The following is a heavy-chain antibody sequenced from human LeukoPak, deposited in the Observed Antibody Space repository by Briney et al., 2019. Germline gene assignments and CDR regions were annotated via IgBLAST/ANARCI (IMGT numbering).Heavy chain of an antibody. CDR1: GGTFSSYA. V-gene: IGHV1-69*13. J-gene: IGHJ5*02. CDR2: IIPIFGTA. Sequence: SVKVSCKASGGTFSSYAISWVRQAPGQGLGWMGGIIPIFGTANYAQKFQGRVTITADESTSTAYMELSSLRSEDTAVYYCARDLGYCSGGSCHNNWFDPWGQGTLVTVSS. CDR3: ARDLGYCSGGSCHNNWFDP. D-gene: IGHD2-15*01.